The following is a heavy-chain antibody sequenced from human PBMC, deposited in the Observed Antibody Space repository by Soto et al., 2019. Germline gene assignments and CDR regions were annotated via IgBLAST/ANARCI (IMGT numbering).Heavy chain of an antibody. CDR2: IKSNTDGGTT. V-gene: IGHV3-15*01. Sequence: EVQLVESGGDLVKPGGSLRLSCAASGLTFSKAWMNWVRQAPGKGLEWVGRIKSNTDGGTTDYAAPVKGRFTISRDDSKNTLYLHMNSLKTEDTAMYYCTTDGSGRSESSITGWVYWGQGTLVTVSS. D-gene: IGHD3-3*01. CDR3: TTDGSGRSESSITGWVY. J-gene: IGHJ4*02. CDR1: GLTFSKAW.